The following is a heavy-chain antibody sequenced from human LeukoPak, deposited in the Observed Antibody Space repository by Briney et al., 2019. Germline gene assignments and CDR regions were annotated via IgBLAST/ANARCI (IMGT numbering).Heavy chain of an antibody. CDR1: GGSISSYY. CDR2: IYYSGST. V-gene: IGHV4-59*12. Sequence: SETLSLTCTVSGGSISSYYWSWIRQPPGKGLEWIGYIYYSGSTNYNPSLKSRVTISVDTSKNQFSLKLSSVTAADTAVYYCARGPSSIAARPQDYWGQGTLVTVSS. J-gene: IGHJ4*02. D-gene: IGHD6-6*01. CDR3: ARGPSSIAARPQDY.